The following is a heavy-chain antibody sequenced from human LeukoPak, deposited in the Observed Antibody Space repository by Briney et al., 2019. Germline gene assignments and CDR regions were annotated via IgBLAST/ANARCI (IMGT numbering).Heavy chain of an antibody. V-gene: IGHV4-61*02. CDR1: GGSISSGSYY. CDR3: ASEIYDFWSGSTFDY. Sequence: SETLSLTYTVSGGSISSGSYYWSWIRQPAGKGLEWIGRIYTSGSTNYNPSLKSRVTISVDTSKNQFSLKLSSVTAADTAVYYCASEIYDFWSGSTFDYWGQGTLVTVSS. D-gene: IGHD3-3*01. J-gene: IGHJ4*02. CDR2: IYTSGST.